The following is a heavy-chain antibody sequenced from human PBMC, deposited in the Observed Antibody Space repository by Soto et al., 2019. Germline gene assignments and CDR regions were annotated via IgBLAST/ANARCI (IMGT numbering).Heavy chain of an antibody. CDR1: GFIFKMYW. D-gene: IGHD3-10*01. CDR3: TRGPRPISTGTGAY. CDR2: IYNDGTYS. Sequence: GGSLRLSCAASGFIFKMYWMHWVRQSPGKGLVWISRIYNDGTYSDCADSVRGRFTISRDNVNDTLYLQMNNLRAEDSGLYYCTRGPRPISTGTGAYWGQGTQVTVSS. J-gene: IGHJ4*02. V-gene: IGHV3-74*01.